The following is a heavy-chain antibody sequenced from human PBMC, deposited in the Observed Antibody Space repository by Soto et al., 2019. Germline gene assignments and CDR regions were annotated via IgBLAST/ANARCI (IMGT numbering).Heavy chain of an antibody. Sequence: SHTFSLTCATSGASVSNDSAAWSWTRQSQVRGLEWLGRPYYRFKWYNDYAVSVKSRININPDTSKNQFSLQLNSVTPEDTAVYYCAKTYEFRIGAGGMDVWGQGTTVT. J-gene: IGHJ6*02. D-gene: IGHD3-3*01. CDR2: PYYRFKWYN. CDR1: GASVSNDSAA. V-gene: IGHV6-1*01. CDR3: AKTYEFRIGAGGMDV.